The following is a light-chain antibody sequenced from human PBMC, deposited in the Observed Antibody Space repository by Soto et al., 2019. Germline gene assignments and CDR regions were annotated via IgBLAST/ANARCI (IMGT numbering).Light chain of an antibody. CDR2: DVS. Sequence: QSALTQPRSVSGSPGQSVTISCTGTRSDVGGYNNVSWYQQHPGKAPKLMIYDVSKRPSGVPDRFSGSKSGNTASLTISGLQADDEADYYCCSYAGSYTHYVFGTGTKVTVL. CDR1: RSDVGGYNN. V-gene: IGLV2-11*01. CDR3: CSYAGSYTHYV. J-gene: IGLJ1*01.